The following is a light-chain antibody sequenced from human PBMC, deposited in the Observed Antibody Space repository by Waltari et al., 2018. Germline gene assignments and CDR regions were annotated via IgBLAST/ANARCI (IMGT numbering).Light chain of an antibody. CDR1: SPNIGAGYD. J-gene: IGLJ2*01. CDR2: GNS. V-gene: IGLV1-40*01. Sequence: QSVLTQPPSVSGAPGQRVTISCTGSSPNIGAGYDVPWYQQLPGTAPKLLISGNSNRPSGVPDRFSGSKSGTSASLAITGLQAEDEADYYCQSYDSSLSVVFGGGTKLTVL. CDR3: QSYDSSLSVV.